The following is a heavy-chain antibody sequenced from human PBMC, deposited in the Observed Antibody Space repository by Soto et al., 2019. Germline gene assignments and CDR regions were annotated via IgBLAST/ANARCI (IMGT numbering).Heavy chain of an antibody. Sequence: QVQLQQWGAGLLKPSETLSLTCAVYGGSFSGYYWSWIRQPPGKGLEWIGEINHSGSTNYNPSLKSRVTITSEASKNQFSLKLSSVTAADTAVYYCARGAPDIVVVVAASQNYYYYMDVWGKGTTVTVS. CDR2: INHSGST. CDR1: GGSFSGYY. D-gene: IGHD2-15*01. J-gene: IGHJ6*03. CDR3: ARGAPDIVVVVAASQNYYYYMDV. V-gene: IGHV4-34*01.